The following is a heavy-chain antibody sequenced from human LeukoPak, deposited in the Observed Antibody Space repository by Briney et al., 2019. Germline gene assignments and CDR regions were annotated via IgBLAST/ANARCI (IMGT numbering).Heavy chain of an antibody. D-gene: IGHD6-25*01. J-gene: IGHJ4*02. Sequence: GGSLRLSCAASGFTFSSYAMSWVRQAPGKGLEWVSAISGSGDSTYYADSVKGRFTISRDNSKNTVSLHLNSLRAEDTALYYCAKSHYRSGGAGLDYWGQGTLVTVSS. CDR1: GFTFSSYA. CDR2: ISGSGDST. V-gene: IGHV3-23*01. CDR3: AKSHYRSGGAGLDY.